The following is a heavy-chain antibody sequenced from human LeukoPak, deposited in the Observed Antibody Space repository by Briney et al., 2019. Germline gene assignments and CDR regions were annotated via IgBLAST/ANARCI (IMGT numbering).Heavy chain of an antibody. V-gene: IGHV3-30*04. CDR2: ISYDGNNK. Sequence: PGRSLRLSCAASGFTFSSYAMHWVRQAPGKGLEWVTIISYDGNNKYYADSVKGRFTISRDNSKNTLYLQMNSLRAEDTAVYYCARDGSGRVPEMSAPDYWGQGTLVTVSS. CDR3: ARDGSGRVPEMSAPDY. CDR1: GFTFSSYA. J-gene: IGHJ4*02. D-gene: IGHD3-10*01.